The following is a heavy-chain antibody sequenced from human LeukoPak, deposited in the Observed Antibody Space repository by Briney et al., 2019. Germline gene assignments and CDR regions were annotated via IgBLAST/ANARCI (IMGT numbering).Heavy chain of an antibody. CDR3: VIVFVRGWFDP. D-gene: IGHD3-16*02. Sequence: SETLSLTCTVYGGSISSSSYYWGWLRQPPGKGLEWIGSIYYSGRTYYNPSIKSRVTISVDTSKNQFALKLSSVTAADTAVYYCVIVFVRGWFDPWGQGTLVTVSS. CDR1: GGSISSSSYY. J-gene: IGHJ5*02. V-gene: IGHV4-39*01. CDR2: IYYSGRT.